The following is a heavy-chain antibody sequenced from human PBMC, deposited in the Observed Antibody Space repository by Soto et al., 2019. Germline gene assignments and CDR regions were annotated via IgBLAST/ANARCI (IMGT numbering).Heavy chain of an antibody. CDR3: ARLAVTDALQSYYFGMDV. J-gene: IGHJ6*02. D-gene: IGHD4-4*01. V-gene: IGHV5-10-1*01. CDR2: IDPSDSYT. CDR1: GYSFTSYW. Sequence: GESLKISCKGSGYSFTSYWISWVRQMPGKGLEWMGRIDPSDSYTNYSPSFQGHVTISADKSISTAYLQWSSLKASDTAMYYGARLAVTDALQSYYFGMDVWGQGTTVTVSS.